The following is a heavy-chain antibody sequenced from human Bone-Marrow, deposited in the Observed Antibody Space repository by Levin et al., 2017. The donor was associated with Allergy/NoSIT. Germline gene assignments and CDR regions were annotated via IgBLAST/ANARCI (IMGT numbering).Heavy chain of an antibody. CDR1: GFTFSSYW. D-gene: IGHD3-16*01. Sequence: GGSLRLSCTASGFTFSSYWMTWVRQAPGKGLEWVANINQDGGTKYYVDSVKGRFTISRDNAQNSLFLHMKGLRAEDTAMYYCARDWGTSTSGTGSDYWGQGTLVAVSS. J-gene: IGHJ4*02. V-gene: IGHV3-7*01. CDR2: INQDGGTK. CDR3: ARDWGTSTSGTGSDY.